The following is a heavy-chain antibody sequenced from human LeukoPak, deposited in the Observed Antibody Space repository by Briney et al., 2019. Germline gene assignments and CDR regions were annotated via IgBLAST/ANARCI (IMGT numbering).Heavy chain of an antibody. J-gene: IGHJ3*02. CDR1: GGSISSYY. D-gene: IGHD1-20*01. CDR2: IYYSGST. Sequence: SETLSLTCTVSGGSISSYYWSWIRQPPGKGLEWIGYIYYSGSTNYNPSLKSRVTISVDTSKNQFSLKLSSVTAADTAVYYCARVNWNRKYAFDIWGQGTMVTVSS. V-gene: IGHV4-59*01. CDR3: ARVNWNRKYAFDI.